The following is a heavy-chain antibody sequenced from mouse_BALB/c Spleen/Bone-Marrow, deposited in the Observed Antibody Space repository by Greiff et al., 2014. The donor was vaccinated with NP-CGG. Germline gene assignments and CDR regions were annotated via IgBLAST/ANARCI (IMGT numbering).Heavy chain of an antibody. Sequence: EVMLVESGGDLVKPGGSLKLSCAASGFTFSSYGMSWVRQTPDKRLEWVATISSGGSYTYYPDSVKGRLTISRDNAKNTLYLQMSSLKSEDIAIYYCARQTYYDYDGYFDYWGQGTTLTVSS. CDR1: GFTFSSYG. CDR3: ARQTYYDYDGYFDY. J-gene: IGHJ2*01. D-gene: IGHD2-4*01. CDR2: ISSGGSYT. V-gene: IGHV5-6*02.